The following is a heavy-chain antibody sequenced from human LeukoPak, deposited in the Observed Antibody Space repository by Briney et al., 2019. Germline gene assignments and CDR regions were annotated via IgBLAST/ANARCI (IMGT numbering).Heavy chain of an antibody. V-gene: IGHV4-59*08. Sequence: SETLSLTCTVSGGSISSHYWSWIRQPPGKGLEWIGYIYYSGSTNYNPSLKSRVTISVDTSKNQFSLKLSSVTAADTAVYYCARFSPDIAAAGTLDYWGQGTLVTASS. J-gene: IGHJ4*02. CDR3: ARFSPDIAAAGTLDY. CDR1: GGSISSHY. D-gene: IGHD6-13*01. CDR2: IYYSGST.